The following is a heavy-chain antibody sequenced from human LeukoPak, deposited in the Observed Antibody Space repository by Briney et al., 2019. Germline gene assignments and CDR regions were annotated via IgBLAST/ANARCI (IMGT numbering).Heavy chain of an antibody. Sequence: GGSLRLSCAASGITFINHAMDWVRQAPGKGLEWVAVISYDGSDTYYADSVKGRFTISRDNSKSTLYLQMNSLRVDDTAVYYCARNPGVGSSWYRLHYWGQGTLVTVSS. D-gene: IGHD6-13*01. CDR1: GITFINHA. J-gene: IGHJ4*02. V-gene: IGHV3-30-3*01. CDR2: ISYDGSDT. CDR3: ARNPGVGSSWYRLHY.